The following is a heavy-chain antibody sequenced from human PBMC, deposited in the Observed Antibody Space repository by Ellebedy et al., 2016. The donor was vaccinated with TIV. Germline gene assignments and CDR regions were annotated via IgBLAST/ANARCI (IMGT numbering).Heavy chain of an antibody. CDR2: ISGSGGST. J-gene: IGHJ3*02. Sequence: GESLKISXAASGFTFSSYAMSWVRQAPGKGLEWVAAISGSGGSTYYADSVKGRFTISRDNSKNTLYLQMNSLRAEDTAVYYCANSAYGGNDAFDIWGQGTMVTVSS. CDR3: ANSAYGGNDAFDI. CDR1: GFTFSSYA. D-gene: IGHD4-23*01. V-gene: IGHV3-23*01.